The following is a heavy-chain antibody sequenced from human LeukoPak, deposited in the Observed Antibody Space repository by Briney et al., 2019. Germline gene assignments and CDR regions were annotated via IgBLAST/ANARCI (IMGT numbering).Heavy chain of an antibody. CDR2: ISYDGSNK. Sequence: TGGSLRLSCAASGFTFSSYAMHWVRQAPGKGLEWVAVISYDGSNKYYADSVKGRFTISRDNSKNTLYLQMNSLRAEDTAVYYCARDRRCSSTSCPFDYWGQGTLVTVSS. CDR1: GFTFSSYA. CDR3: ARDRRCSSTSCPFDY. D-gene: IGHD2-2*01. J-gene: IGHJ4*02. V-gene: IGHV3-30-3*01.